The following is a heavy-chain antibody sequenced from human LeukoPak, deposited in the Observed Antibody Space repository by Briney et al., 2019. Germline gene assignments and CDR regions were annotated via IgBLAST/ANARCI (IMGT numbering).Heavy chain of an antibody. CDR3: ARFRAGVGEPYGDY. CDR1: GYTFTSYD. D-gene: IGHD3-10*01. V-gene: IGHV1-18*01. J-gene: IGHJ4*02. CDR2: ISAYNDNT. Sequence: ASVKVSCKASGYTFTSYDIGWVRQAPGQGLEWMGWISAYNDNTNYAQKLQGRVTMTTDTSTSTAYMDLRSLRSDDTAVYYCARFRAGVGEPYGDYWGQGTLVTVPS.